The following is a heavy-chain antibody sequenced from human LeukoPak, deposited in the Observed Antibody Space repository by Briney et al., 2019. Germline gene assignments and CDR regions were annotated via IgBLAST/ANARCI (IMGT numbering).Heavy chain of an antibody. D-gene: IGHD3-10*01. V-gene: IGHV3-33*01. CDR1: GFIFSYYG. J-gene: IGHJ3*02. Sequence: PGGSLRLSCAASGFIFSYYGMHWVRQAPGKGLEWLAVIWPDGTIQYYADPVKGRFTISRDNSKNTLYLQMNSLRAEDTAVYYCASSLWFGDPVDAFDIWGQGTMVTVSS. CDR2: IWPDGTIQ. CDR3: ASSLWFGDPVDAFDI.